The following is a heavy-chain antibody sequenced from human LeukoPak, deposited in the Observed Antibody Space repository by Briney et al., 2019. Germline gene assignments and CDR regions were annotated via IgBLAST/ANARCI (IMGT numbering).Heavy chain of an antibody. V-gene: IGHV2-5*01. J-gene: IGHJ4*02. CDR1: GFSLSTSGVG. D-gene: IGHD5-18*01. Sequence: SGPTLVNPPQTLTLTCTFSGFSLSTSGVGVGWIRQPPGKALEWLALIYWNDDKRYSPSLKSRLTITKDTSKNQVVLTMTNMDPVNTATYYCAHSRVALWLHPTPETAPYDYWGQGTLVTVSS. CDR3: AHSRVALWLHPTPETAPYDY. CDR2: IYWNDDK.